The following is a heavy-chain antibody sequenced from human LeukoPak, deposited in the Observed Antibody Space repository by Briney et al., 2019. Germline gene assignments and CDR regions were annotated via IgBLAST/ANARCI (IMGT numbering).Heavy chain of an antibody. J-gene: IGHJ4*02. Sequence: PGGSLRLSCAASGFSFSNYGMNWVRQSPGPGLKWFSGIIGSGGTTASADSVTGRFTISRGNSQTTMYLQMNSLRAEDTALSYCEKHINQASFESWGQGTLDTLSS. D-gene: IGHD3-9*01. CDR2: IIGSGGTT. V-gene: IGHV3-23*01. CDR1: GFSFSNYG. CDR3: EKHINQASFES.